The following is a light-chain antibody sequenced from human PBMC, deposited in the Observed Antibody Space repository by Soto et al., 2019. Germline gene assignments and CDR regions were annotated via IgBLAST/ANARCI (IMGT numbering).Light chain of an antibody. CDR1: QSISSY. J-gene: IGKJ2*01. CDR3: QQSYSTPRP. Sequence: DIQMTQSPSSLSASVGDRVTITCRASQSISSYLNWYQQKPGKAPKLLIYAASSLQSGVPSRFSGSGSGTDFTLTIRRLQPEDFATYYGQQSYSTPRPFGQGTKVGIK. CDR2: AAS. V-gene: IGKV1-39*01.